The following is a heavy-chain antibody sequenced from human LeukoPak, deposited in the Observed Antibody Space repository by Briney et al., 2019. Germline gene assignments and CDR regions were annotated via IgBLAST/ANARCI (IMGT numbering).Heavy chain of an antibody. V-gene: IGHV6-1*01. J-gene: IGHJ4*02. CDR3: AMLNQRQQSFDY. CDR2: TYYRSKWYN. Sequence: SQTLSLTCAISGDSPSSNSAASGWVRQSPSRCLEWLGRTYYRSKWYNDYAVSVKSRITINPDTSKNQFSLQLNSVTPEDTAVYYCAMLNQRQQSFDYWGQGTLVTVSS. D-gene: IGHD6-13*01. CDR1: GDSPSSNSAA.